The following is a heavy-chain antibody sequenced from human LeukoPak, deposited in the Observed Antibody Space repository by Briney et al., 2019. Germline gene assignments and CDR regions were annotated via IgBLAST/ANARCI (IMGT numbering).Heavy chain of an antibody. CDR3: ARDNPYYYDSSGLNY. J-gene: IGHJ4*02. V-gene: IGHV1-18*01. Sequence: GASVKVSCKASGYTFTSYGISWVRQAPGQGLEWMGWISAYNGNTNYAQKLQGRVTMTTDTSTSTAYMELRSLRSDDTAVYYCARDNPYYYDSSGLNYWGQGTLVTVSS. CDR1: GYTFTSYG. CDR2: ISAYNGNT. D-gene: IGHD3-22*01.